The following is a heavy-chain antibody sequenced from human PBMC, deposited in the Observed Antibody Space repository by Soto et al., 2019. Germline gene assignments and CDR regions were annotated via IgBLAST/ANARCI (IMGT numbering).Heavy chain of an antibody. CDR2: ISAYNGNT. D-gene: IGHD2-15*01. CDR3: ARRLRLGYCSGGSCPNGDYYYYMDV. Sequence: QVQLVQSGAEVKKPGASVKVSCKASGYTFTSYGISWVRQAPGQGLEWMGWISAYNGNTNYAQKLQGRVTMTTDTSTSTAYMELRSLRSDDTAVYYCARRLRLGYCSGGSCPNGDYYYYMDVWGKGTTVTVSS. CDR1: GYTFTSYG. V-gene: IGHV1-18*01. J-gene: IGHJ6*03.